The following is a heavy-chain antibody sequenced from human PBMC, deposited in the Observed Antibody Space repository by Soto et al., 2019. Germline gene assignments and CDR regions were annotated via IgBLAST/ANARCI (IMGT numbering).Heavy chain of an antibody. J-gene: IGHJ6*03. D-gene: IGHD5-12*01. CDR1: GDYFNDYY. CDR3: ARESGGATATLDYYYFYMDV. V-gene: IGHV1-2*04. CDR2: INPNGGVT. Sequence: QVQLVQSGAEVRKPGASVTVSCRSSGDYFNDYYIHWVRQAPGQGFEWMGWINPNGGVTKYAQKFQGWVSKARDTSIRTVYMLVSRLRSDDTAVYFGARESGGATATLDYYYFYMDVWGTGNTVTVSS.